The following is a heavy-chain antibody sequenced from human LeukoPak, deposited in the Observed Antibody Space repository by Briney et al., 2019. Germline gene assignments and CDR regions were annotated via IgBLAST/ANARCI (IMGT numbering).Heavy chain of an antibody. CDR3: ARDRVLDSSGSTRYFDY. CDR2: INHSGTT. J-gene: IGHJ4*02. V-gene: IGHV4-34*01. Sequence: SETLSLTCAVYGGSFSGYYWSWIRQPLGKGLEWIGEINHSGTTNYNPSLKSRVTISVDTSKNQFSLTLRSVTAADTALYYRARDRVLDSSGSTRYFDYWGQGTLVTVSS. CDR1: GGSFSGYY. D-gene: IGHD6-19*01.